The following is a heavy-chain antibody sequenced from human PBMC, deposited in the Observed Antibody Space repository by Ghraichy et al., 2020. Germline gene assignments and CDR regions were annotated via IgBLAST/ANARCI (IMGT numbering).Heavy chain of an antibody. CDR3: APHPYYYDSSGYYERAFDI. CDR2: ISSSSSYI. V-gene: IGHV3-21*01. CDR1: GFTFSSYS. J-gene: IGHJ3*02. Sequence: GESLNISCAASGFTFSSYSMNWVRQAPGKGLEWVSSISSSSSYIYYADSVKGRFTISRDNAKNSLYLQMNSLRAEDTAVYYCAPHPYYYDSSGYYERAFDIWGQGTMVTVSS. D-gene: IGHD3-22*01.